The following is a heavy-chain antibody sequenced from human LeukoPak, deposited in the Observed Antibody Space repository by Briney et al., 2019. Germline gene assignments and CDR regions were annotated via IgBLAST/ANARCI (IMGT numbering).Heavy chain of an antibody. Sequence: ASVKVSCKASGYTFTSYYMHWVRQAPGQGLEWMGIINPSGGSTSYAQQFQGRVTMTRDTSTSTVYMELSSLRSEDTAVYYCARGWDDKWFGELLYLSDYWGQGTLVTVSS. CDR1: GYTFTSYY. D-gene: IGHD3-10*01. CDR3: ARGWDDKWFGELLYLSDY. V-gene: IGHV1-46*01. CDR2: INPSGGST. J-gene: IGHJ4*02.